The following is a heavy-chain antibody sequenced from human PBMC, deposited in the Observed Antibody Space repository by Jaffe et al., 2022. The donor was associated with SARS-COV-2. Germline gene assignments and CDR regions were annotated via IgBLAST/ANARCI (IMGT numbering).Heavy chain of an antibody. D-gene: IGHD6-13*01. J-gene: IGHJ6*02. CDR1: GFTFSSYW. Sequence: EVQLVESGGGLVQPGGSLRLSCAASGFTFSSYWMSWVRQAPGKGLEWVANIKQDGSEKYYVDSVKGRFTISRDNAKNSLYLQMNSLRAEDTAVYYCAASLGTDYIAAAGTSGWFPYYYYGMDVWGQGTTVTVSS. CDR2: IKQDGSEK. CDR3: AASLGTDYIAAAGTSGWFPYYYYGMDV. V-gene: IGHV3-7*01.